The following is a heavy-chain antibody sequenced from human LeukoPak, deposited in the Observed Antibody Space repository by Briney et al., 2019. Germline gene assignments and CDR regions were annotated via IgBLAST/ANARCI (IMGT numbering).Heavy chain of an antibody. CDR2: ISSSSSYI. CDR3: AKDPPNCSSTNCYPDY. V-gene: IGHV3-21*04. J-gene: IGHJ4*02. Sequence: GGSLRLSCAASGFTFSSYSMNWVRQAPGKGLEWVSSISSSSSYIYYADSVKGRFTISRDNAKNSLYLQMNSLRTEDTALYYCAKDPPNCSSTNCYPDYWGQGTLVTVSS. CDR1: GFTFSSYS. D-gene: IGHD2-2*01.